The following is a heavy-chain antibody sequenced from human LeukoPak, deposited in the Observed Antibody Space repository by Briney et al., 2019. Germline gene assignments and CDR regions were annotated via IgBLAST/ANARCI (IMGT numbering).Heavy chain of an antibody. D-gene: IGHD3-22*01. CDR3: ARDKLYYYDSSGYYGDY. Sequence: SETLSLTCTVSGGSISSGGYYWSWIRQPPGKGLEWIGYIYHSGSTYYNPSLKSRVTISVDRSKNQFSLKLSSVTAADTAVYYCARDKLYYYDSSGYYGDYWGQGTLVTVSS. V-gene: IGHV4-30-2*01. J-gene: IGHJ4*02. CDR2: IYHSGST. CDR1: GGSISSGGYY.